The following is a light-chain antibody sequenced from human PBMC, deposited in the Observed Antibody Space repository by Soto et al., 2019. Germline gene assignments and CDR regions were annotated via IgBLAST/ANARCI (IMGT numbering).Light chain of an antibody. V-gene: IGKV3-15*01. J-gene: IGKJ1*01. CDR3: QQYNNRPRT. CDR2: GAS. CDR1: QSVRSK. Sequence: DIVLTQSPASLSVSPGDRATLSCRASQSVRSKVAWYQQKPGQAPRLLIYGASSRATGIPARFSGSGSGTEFTLTISSLQSEDFAVYYCQQYNNRPRTFGQGTKVDIK.